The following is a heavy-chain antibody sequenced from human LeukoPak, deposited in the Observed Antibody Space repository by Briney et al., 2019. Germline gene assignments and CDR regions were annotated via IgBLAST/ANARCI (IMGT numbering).Heavy chain of an antibody. J-gene: IGHJ4*02. D-gene: IGHD5-12*01. CDR2: IIPIFGTA. CDR3: AAYCCYDYVPQTFDY. CDR1: GGTFSSYA. Sequence: SVKVSCKASGGTFSSYAISWVRQAPGQGLEWMGGIIPIFGTANYAQKFQGRVTITTDESTSTAYMELSSLRSEDTAVYYCAAYCCYDYVPQTFDYWGQGTLVTVSS. V-gene: IGHV1-69*05.